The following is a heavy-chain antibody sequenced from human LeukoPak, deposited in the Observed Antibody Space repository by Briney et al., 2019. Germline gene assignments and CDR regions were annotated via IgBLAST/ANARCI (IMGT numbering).Heavy chain of an antibody. CDR3: ARAFGLTDY. V-gene: IGHV3-74*01. Sequence: GGSLRLSCAASGFTFSSHWMHWVRQAPGKGLVWVSRIHSDGSATNYAESVKGRFTISRDNAKNSLYLQMNSLRDEDTAVYYCARAFGLTDYWGQGTLVTVSP. D-gene: IGHD3/OR15-3a*01. CDR2: IHSDGSAT. CDR1: GFTFSSHW. J-gene: IGHJ4*02.